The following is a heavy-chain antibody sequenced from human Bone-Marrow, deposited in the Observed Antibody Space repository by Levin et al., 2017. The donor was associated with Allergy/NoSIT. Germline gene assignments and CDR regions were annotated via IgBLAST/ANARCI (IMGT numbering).Heavy chain of an antibody. D-gene: IGHD6-13*01. CDR2: INHSGST. J-gene: IGHJ4*02. CDR3: ARGLGIAAAGPIFGY. CDR1: GGSFSGYY. V-gene: IGHV4-34*01. Sequence: SETLSLTCAVYGGSFSGYYWSWIRQPPGKGLEWIGEINHSGSTNYNPSLKSRVTISVDTSKNQFSLKLSSVTAADTAVYYCARGLGIAAAGPIFGYWGQGTLVTVSS.